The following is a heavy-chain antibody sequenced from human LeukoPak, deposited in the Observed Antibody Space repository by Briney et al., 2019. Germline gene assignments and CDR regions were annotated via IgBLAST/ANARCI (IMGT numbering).Heavy chain of an antibody. CDR1: GFVFSSYW. CDR3: ARAVTSTEGY. Sequence: QPGGSLRLSCAASGFVFSSYWMTWVRQAPGKGLEWVASINEGGSGKYYVDSVKGRFTISRDNAQESLYLEMHSLRAEDTAVYYCARAVTSTEGYWGQGTLVTVSS. D-gene: IGHD4-17*01. V-gene: IGHV3-7*03. CDR2: INEGGSGK. J-gene: IGHJ4*02.